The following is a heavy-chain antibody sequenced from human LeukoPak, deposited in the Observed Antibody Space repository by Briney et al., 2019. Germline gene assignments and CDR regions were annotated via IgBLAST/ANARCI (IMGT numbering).Heavy chain of an antibody. Sequence: GGSLRLSCAASGFSFTKYAMNWVRQAPGKGLEWVTVVIGSSGATDYADSVKGRFTISRDNSKNTLYLQMSSLRAEDTAVYFCAKRGVVIRVILVGFHKEAYYFDSWGQGALVTVSS. V-gene: IGHV3-23*01. D-gene: IGHD3-22*01. CDR3: AKRGVVIRVILVGFHKEAYYFDS. CDR1: GFSFTKYA. J-gene: IGHJ4*02. CDR2: VIGSSGAT.